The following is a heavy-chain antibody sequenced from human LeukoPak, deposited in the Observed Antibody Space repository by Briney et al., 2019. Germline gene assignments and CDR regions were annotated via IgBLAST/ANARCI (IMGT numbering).Heavy chain of an antibody. CDR2: ISGSGGST. V-gene: IGHV3-23*01. CDR3: AKDQDCSGGSCYLHDYGDYGVFDY. CDR1: GFTFSSYA. J-gene: IGHJ4*02. Sequence: PGGSLRLSCAASGFTFSSYAMRWVRQAPGKGLEWVSAISGSGGSTYYADSVKGRFTISRDNSKNTLYLQMNSLRAEDTAVYYCAKDQDCSGGSCYLHDYGDYGVFDYWGQGTLVTVSS. D-gene: IGHD2-15*01.